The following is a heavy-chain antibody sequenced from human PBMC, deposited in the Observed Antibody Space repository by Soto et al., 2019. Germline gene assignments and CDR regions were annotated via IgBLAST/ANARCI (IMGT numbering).Heavy chain of an antibody. CDR3: TTARGTYGAEYFQH. CDR1: GFTFTNAW. D-gene: IGHD4-17*01. V-gene: IGHV3-15*01. Sequence: GGSLRLSCAASGFTFTNAWMSWVRQAPGKGLEWVGRIKSKTDGGTTDYATPVKGRFTISRDDSKNTLYLQMNSLKTEDTAVYYCTTARGTYGAEYFQHWGQGTLVTVSS. J-gene: IGHJ1*01. CDR2: IKSKTDGGTT.